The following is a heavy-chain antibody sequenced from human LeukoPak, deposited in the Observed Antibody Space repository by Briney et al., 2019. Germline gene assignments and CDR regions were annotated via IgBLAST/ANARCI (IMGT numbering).Heavy chain of an antibody. V-gene: IGHV3-7*01. CDR3: VRGLYSTSGH. CDR2: IKQDGSEK. CDR1: GFTFSSYW. D-gene: IGHD2-2*01. Sequence: GGSLTLSCAASGFTFSSYWMTWVRQAPGKGLEWVTTIKQDGSEKYYVDSVKGRFTISRDNAKNSLYVEMNSLRAEDTAVYYCVRGLYSTSGHWGQGTLVTVSS. J-gene: IGHJ4*02.